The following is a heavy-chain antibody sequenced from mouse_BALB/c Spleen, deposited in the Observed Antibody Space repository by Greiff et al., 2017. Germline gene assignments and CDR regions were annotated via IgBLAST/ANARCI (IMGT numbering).Heavy chain of an antibody. Sequence: DVQLQESGPGLVKPSQSLSLTCSVTGYSITSGYYWNWIRQFPGNKLEWMGYISYDGSNNYNPSLKNRISITRDTSKNQFFLKLNSVTTEDTATYYCARKNWTYAMDYWGQGTSVTVSS. CDR1: GYSITSGYY. CDR2: ISYDGSN. J-gene: IGHJ4*01. V-gene: IGHV3-6*02. CDR3: ARKNWTYAMDY.